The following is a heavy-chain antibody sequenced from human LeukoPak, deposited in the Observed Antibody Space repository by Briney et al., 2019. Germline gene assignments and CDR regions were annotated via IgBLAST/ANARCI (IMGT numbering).Heavy chain of an antibody. Sequence: GGSLRLSCAASGFTFSSYWMHWVRQAPGKGLMWVSRINSDGSRTTYADSVRGRFTISRDNAKSTLYLQMNSLRAEDTAVYYCARVRDDYTYFDCWGQGTLITVSS. J-gene: IGHJ4*02. D-gene: IGHD4-11*01. V-gene: IGHV3-74*01. CDR2: INSDGSRT. CDR1: GFTFSSYW. CDR3: ARVRDDYTYFDC.